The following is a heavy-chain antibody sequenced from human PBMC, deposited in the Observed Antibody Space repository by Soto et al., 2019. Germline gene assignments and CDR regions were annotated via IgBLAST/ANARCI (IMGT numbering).Heavy chain of an antibody. CDR3: ARRTYYYDSSGPDDAFDF. CDR1: GGTLSSYA. D-gene: IGHD3-22*01. Sequence: GASGKVSCKASGGTLSSYAISWGRQAPGQGLGWMGWIIPIFDTANSAQSVQGRVTFTADDSTSTAYRELSSLRSEDRAVFYCARRTYYYDSSGPDDAFDFWGQGTMVTVSS. V-gene: IGHV1-69*13. CDR2: IIPIFDTA. J-gene: IGHJ3*01.